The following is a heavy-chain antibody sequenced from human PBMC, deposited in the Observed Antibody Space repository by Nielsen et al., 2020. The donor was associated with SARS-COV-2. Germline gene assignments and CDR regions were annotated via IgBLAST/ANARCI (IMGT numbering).Heavy chain of an antibody. J-gene: IGHJ4*02. V-gene: IGHV4-31*03. CDR2: IYYSGST. CDR3: ARGEGGANDY. Sequence: SKTLSLTCTVSGGSISSGGYYWSWIRQHPGKGLEWIGYIYYSGSTYYNPSLKSRVTISVDTSKNQFSLKLSSVTAAGTAVYYCARGEGGANDYWGQGTLVTVSS. CDR1: GGSISSGGYY. D-gene: IGHD1-26*01.